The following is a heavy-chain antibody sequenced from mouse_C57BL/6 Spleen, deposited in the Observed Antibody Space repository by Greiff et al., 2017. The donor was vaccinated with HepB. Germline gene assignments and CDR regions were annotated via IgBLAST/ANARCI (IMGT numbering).Heavy chain of an antibody. D-gene: IGHD1-1*01. V-gene: IGHV1-69*01. CDR2: IDPSDSYT. CDR1: GYTFTSYW. J-gene: IGHJ1*03. CDR3: ARHYGSSYGWYFDV. Sequence: VQLQQSGAELVMPGASVKLSCKASGYTFTSYWMHWVKQRPGQGLEWIGEIDPSDSYTNYNQKFKGKSTFTVDKSSSTAYMQLISLTSEDSAVYYCARHYGSSYGWYFDVWGTGTTVTVSS.